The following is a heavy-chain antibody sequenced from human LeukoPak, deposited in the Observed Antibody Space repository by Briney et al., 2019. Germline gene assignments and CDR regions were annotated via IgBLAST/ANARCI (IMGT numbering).Heavy chain of an antibody. CDR1: GFTFSSYA. J-gene: IGHJ4*02. V-gene: IGHV3-23*01. CDR2: ISDSGDST. D-gene: IGHD5-18*01. CDR3: AKKEDATMVHYYFDY. Sequence: GGSLRLSXAASGFTFSSYAMTWVRQAPGKGLEWDSGISDSGDSTYYADSVKGRFTISRDNSKNTLYLQMNSLRAEDTAVYYCAKKEDATMVHYYFDYWGQGTLVTVSS.